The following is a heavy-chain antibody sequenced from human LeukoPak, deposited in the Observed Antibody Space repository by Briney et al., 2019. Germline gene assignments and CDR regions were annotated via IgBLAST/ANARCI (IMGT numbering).Heavy chain of an antibody. V-gene: IGHV3-30-3*01. D-gene: IGHD2-2*01. CDR1: GFTFRNYV. CDR2: TSSDLNVK. CDR3: ARPAADY. J-gene: IGHJ4*02. Sequence: PGGSLRLSCAASGFTFRNYVIHWVRQAPGKGLEWVAVTSSDLNVKLYADSVKGRFTISRDNSRSTLYLQMNSLRPEDTAVYYCARPAADYWGQGTLVTVSS.